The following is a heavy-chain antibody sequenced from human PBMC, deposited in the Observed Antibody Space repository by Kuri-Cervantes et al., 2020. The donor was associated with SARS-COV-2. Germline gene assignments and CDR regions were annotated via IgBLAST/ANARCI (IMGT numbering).Heavy chain of an antibody. CDR1: GFIFSSYG. CDR2: ISYDGSNK. Sequence: GESLKISCAASGFIFSSYGMHWVRQAPGKGLEWVAVISYDGSNKYYADSVKGRFTISIYNSKNTLYLQMNSLRAEDTAVYYCAREGGATAGTYYYYGMDVWGQGTTVTVSS. D-gene: IGHD6-13*01. J-gene: IGHJ6*02. V-gene: IGHV3-30*03. CDR3: AREGGATAGTYYYYGMDV.